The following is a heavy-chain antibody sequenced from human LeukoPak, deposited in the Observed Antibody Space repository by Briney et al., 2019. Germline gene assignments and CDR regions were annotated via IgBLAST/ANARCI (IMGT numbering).Heavy chain of an antibody. CDR2: IIPIFGTA. CDR3: ARVSGTTTNFDY. J-gene: IGHJ4*02. V-gene: IGHV1-69*06. CDR1: GGTFSSYA. D-gene: IGHD1-7*01. Sequence: GASVKVSCKASGGTFSSYAISWVRQAPGQGLEWMGGIIPIFGTANYAQKFQGRVTITADKSTSTAYMELSSLRSEDTAVYYCARVSGTTTNFDYWGQGTLVTVSS.